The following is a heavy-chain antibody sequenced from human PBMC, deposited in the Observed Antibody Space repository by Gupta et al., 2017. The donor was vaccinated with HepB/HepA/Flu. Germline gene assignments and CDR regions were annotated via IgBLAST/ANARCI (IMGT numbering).Heavy chain of an antibody. J-gene: IGHJ4*02. CDR2: INPKKGDT. CDR3: AREEKPLYYYFDY. CDR1: GYTFTNNY. V-gene: IGHV1-2*02. Sequence: QVHLVQSGAEAPTPGASVWVSCRTSGYTFTNNYIHWLRQAPGQGLEWMGWINPKKGDTNYVRKFQGRVTMTRDTSISTAYMELSSLRSYDTAVYYCAREEKPLYYYFDYWGQGTLITVSS. D-gene: IGHD2-2*02.